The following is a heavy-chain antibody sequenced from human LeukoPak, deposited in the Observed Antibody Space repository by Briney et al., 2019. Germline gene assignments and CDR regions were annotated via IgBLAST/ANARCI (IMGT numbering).Heavy chain of an antibody. CDR3: AREWSITMVYQGWFDP. D-gene: IGHD3-10*01. CDR1: GFTFSSYS. J-gene: IGHJ5*02. V-gene: IGHV3-48*01. CDR2: ISSSSSTI. Sequence: PGGSLRLSCAASGFTFSSYSMNWVRQAPGKGLEWVSYISSSSSTIYYADSVKGRFTISRDNSKNTLYLQMNSLRAEDTAVYYCAREWSITMVYQGWFDPWGQGTLVTVSS.